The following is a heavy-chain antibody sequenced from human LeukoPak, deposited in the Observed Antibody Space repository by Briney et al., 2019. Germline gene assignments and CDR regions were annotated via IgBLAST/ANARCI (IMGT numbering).Heavy chain of an antibody. CDR2: VNPSGGST. V-gene: IGHV1-46*01. J-gene: IGHJ5*02. D-gene: IGHD5-24*01. CDR1: GYTFTRYY. Sequence: ASVKASCKAFGYTFTRYYMHWVRQAPGQGPEWMGVVNPSGGSTIYAQKFQGRVTLTRDLSTNTDYLELRSLRSEDTAVYYCARDNSVRDEAWWFNPWGQGTLVTVSS. CDR3: ARDNSVRDEAWWFNP.